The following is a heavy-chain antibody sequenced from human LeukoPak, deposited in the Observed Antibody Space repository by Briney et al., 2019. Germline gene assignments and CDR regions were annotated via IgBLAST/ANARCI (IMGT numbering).Heavy chain of an antibody. J-gene: IGHJ5*02. CDR3: ARDVLRGIAAAGTSYSAFDP. CDR1: GYTFTSYG. Sequence: ASVKVSCKASGYTFTSYGISWVRQAPGQGLEWMGWISAYNGNTNYAQRLQGRVTMTTDTSTSTAYMELRSLRSDDTAVYYCARDVLRGIAAAGTSYSAFDPWGQGTLVTVSS. CDR2: ISAYNGNT. V-gene: IGHV1-18*01. D-gene: IGHD6-13*01.